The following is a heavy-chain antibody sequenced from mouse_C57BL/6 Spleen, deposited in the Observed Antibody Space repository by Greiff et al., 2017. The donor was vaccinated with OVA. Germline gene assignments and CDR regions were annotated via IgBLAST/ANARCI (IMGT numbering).Heavy chain of an antibody. CDR2: INPGSGGT. CDR3: ARHWDDYYAMDY. J-gene: IGHJ4*01. D-gene: IGHD4-1*01. CDR1: GYAFTNYL. Sequence: QVQLQQSGAELVRPGTSVKVSCKASGYAFTNYLMEWVKQRPGQGLEWIGGINPGSGGTNYNEKFKGKATLTADKSSSTAYMQLSSLTSEDSAVYFCARHWDDYYAMDYWGQGTSVTVSS. V-gene: IGHV1-54*01.